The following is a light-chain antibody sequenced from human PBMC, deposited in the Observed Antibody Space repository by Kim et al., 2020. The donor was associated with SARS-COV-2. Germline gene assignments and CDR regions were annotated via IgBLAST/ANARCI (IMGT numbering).Light chain of an antibody. CDR3: QQRSSWPFT. CDR2: DAS. Sequence: DIVFTQSPATLSLSPGETATLSCRASQTVSAFLAWFQQKPGQAPRLLMYDASTRAPGIPARFSGSVSGTDFTLTISGLEPEDFAVYYCQQRSSWPFTFGPGTKVDIK. CDR1: QTVSAF. J-gene: IGKJ3*01. V-gene: IGKV3-11*01.